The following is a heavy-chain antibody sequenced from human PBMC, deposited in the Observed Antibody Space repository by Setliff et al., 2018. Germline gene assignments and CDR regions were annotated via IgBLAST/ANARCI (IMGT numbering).Heavy chain of an antibody. CDR1: GDTLTTYA. J-gene: IGHJ4*02. Sequence: SVKVSCKASGDTLTTYAIHWVRQAPGQGLEWMGMIIPIFGSPHYAQRFQDRVIITADVSTRAAYMDLSSLRSEDTAIYYCARDSQLGFYYFDSWGRGTLVTVSS. CDR2: IIPIFGSP. D-gene: IGHD1-1*01. CDR3: ARDSQLGFYYFDS. V-gene: IGHV1-69*13.